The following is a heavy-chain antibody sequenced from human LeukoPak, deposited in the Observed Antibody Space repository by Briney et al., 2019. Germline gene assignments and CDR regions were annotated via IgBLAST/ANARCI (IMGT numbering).Heavy chain of an antibody. V-gene: IGHV1-18*01. CDR2: ISAYNGNT. Sequence: ASVKVSCKSSGYTFTSYGSSWGRQTPGQGLEWMGWISAYNGNTNYAQKLQGRVTMTPDTSTSTAYMELRSLRSDDTAVYYCARDGDINPLDYWGKGTLVTVSS. D-gene: IGHD3-10*01. J-gene: IGHJ4*02. CDR1: GYTFTSYG. CDR3: ARDGDINPLDY.